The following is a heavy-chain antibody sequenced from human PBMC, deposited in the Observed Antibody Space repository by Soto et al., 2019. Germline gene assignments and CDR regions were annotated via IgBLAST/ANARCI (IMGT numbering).Heavy chain of an antibody. CDR1: GFIFSSYR. CDR2: ISPRSDYI. J-gene: IGHJ4*02. Sequence: EVQLVESGGGLVKPGGSLRLSCAASGFIFSSYRMNWVRQAPGKGLEWVSSISPRSDYIYFADSMRGRFTISRDNAQNSLYLHMNNPRAEDTAVYHCARVSGTLERYSDLDYWGQGTLVTVSS. V-gene: IGHV3-21*06. CDR3: ARVSGTLERYSDLDY. D-gene: IGHD3-10*01.